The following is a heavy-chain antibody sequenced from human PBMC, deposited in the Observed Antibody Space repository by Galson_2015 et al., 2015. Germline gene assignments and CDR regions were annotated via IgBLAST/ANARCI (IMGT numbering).Heavy chain of an antibody. J-gene: IGHJ6*02. CDR2: ISPMFGTP. D-gene: IGHD1-26*01. V-gene: IGHV1-69*13. CDR3: ARGIVGARTICYCYYGIDV. Sequence: SLKVSCKASGFTSSRYYITWVRQAPGQGLEWLGGISPMFGTPKYAHKFQGRVTITADESTNTPSMEMGSLRSKDTAVYYCARGIVGARTICYCYYGIDVWGQGTMVTVSS. CDR1: GFTSSRYY.